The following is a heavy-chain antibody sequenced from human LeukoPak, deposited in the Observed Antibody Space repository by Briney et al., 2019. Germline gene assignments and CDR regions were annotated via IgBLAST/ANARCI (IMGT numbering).Heavy chain of an antibody. D-gene: IGHD2-15*01. CDR1: GFTFSSYA. CDR2: VSGSGGHT. CDR3: AKNMRIVVVVAATPGDY. V-gene: IGHV3-23*01. J-gene: IGHJ4*02. Sequence: PGGSLRLSCAASGFTFSSYAMSWVRQAPGKGLEWVSTVSGSGGHTYYTDSVKGRFTISRDNSKNTLYLQMNSLRAEDTAVYYCAKNMRIVVVVAATPGDYWGQGTLVTVSS.